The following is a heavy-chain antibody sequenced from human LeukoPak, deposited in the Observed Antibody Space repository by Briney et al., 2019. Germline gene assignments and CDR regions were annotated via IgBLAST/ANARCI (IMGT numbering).Heavy chain of an antibody. CDR2: IYHSGST. V-gene: IGHV4-38-2*02. CDR1: GYSISSGYY. Sequence: SETLSLTCTVSGYSISSGYYWGWIRQPPGKGLEWIGSIYHSGSTYYNPSLKSRVTISVDTSKNQFSLKLSSVTAADTAMYYCARRIPPLYSSRGRDRNGFDVWGQGTMVTVSA. J-gene: IGHJ3*01. D-gene: IGHD6-13*01. CDR3: ARRIPPLYSSRGRDRNGFDV.